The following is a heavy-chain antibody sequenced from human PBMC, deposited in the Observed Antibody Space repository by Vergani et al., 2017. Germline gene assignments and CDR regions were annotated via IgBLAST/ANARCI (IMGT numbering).Heavy chain of an antibody. CDR2: ISDDGSNK. J-gene: IGHJ5*02. CDR3: AKGGHGGSGWYAPFGP. CDR1: GFTFSSYG. D-gene: IGHD6-19*01. V-gene: IGHV3-30*18. Sequence: QVQLVDSGGGVVQPGRSLRLSCAASGFTFSSYGMHWVRQAPGKGLEWVAVISDDGSNKYYADSVKGRFTISRDNSKNTLYLQMNSLRAEDTGVYYCAKGGHGGSGWYAPFGPWGQGTLVTVSS.